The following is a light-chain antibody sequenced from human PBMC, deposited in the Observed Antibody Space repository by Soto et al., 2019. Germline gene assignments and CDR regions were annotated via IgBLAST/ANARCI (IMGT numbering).Light chain of an antibody. CDR1: QSISSW. CDR2: KSS. CDR3: QRYSTYPWT. J-gene: IGKJ1*01. V-gene: IGKV1-5*03. Sequence: DIRMTQSPSTLSASVGDRVTITCRASQSISSWLAWYQQKPGKAPKLLIYKSSSLESWVPSRFIGSGSGTEFTRTISSLQPDDFATYYCQRYSTYPWTFGQGNTVEIK.